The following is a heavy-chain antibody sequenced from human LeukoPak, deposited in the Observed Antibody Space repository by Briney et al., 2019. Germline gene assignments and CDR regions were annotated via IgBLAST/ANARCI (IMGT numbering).Heavy chain of an antibody. V-gene: IGHV3-23*01. CDR2: ISGSGGST. D-gene: IGHD3-22*01. CDR3: AKSKNGIVVVIPDY. J-gene: IGHJ4*02. Sequence: GGSLRLSCAASGFTFSSYAMSWVRQAPGKGLEWVSAISGSGGSTYYADSVKGRFTISRDNSKNTLYLQMNSLRAEDTAVYYCAKSKNGIVVVIPDYWGQGTLVTVSS. CDR1: GFTFSSYA.